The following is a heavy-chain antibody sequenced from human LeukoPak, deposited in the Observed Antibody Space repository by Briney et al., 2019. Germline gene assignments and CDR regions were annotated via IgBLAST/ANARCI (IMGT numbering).Heavy chain of an antibody. CDR1: GFTFSDYY. CDR3: ARGQLLYLSHFDY. V-gene: IGHV3-7*04. J-gene: IGHJ4*02. Sequence: PGGSLRLSCAASGFTFSDYYMSWIRQAPGKGLEWVANIKQDGSEKYYVDSVKGRFTISRDNAKNSLYLQMNSLRAEDTAVYYCARGQLLYLSHFDYWGQGTLVTVSS. CDR2: IKQDGSEK. D-gene: IGHD2-2*02.